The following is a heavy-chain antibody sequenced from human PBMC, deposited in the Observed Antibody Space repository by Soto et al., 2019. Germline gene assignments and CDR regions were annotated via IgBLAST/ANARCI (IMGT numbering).Heavy chain of an antibody. Sequence: QVQLQESGPGLVEPSQTLSLTCTVSGGSITNSYYYWSWVRQNPGKGLEWIGHIFHSGRTYYNPSLTGRXPXFXDSXMNQFSLNLNSVTAADTAVYYCARWVEVSLDYFDSWGQGIPVTVSS. CDR2: IFHSGRT. D-gene: IGHD2-15*01. V-gene: IGHV4-31*03. CDR3: ARWVEVSLDYFDS. J-gene: IGHJ4*02. CDR1: GGSITNSYYY.